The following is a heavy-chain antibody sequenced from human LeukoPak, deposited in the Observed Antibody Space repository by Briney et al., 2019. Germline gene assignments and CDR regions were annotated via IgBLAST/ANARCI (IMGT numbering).Heavy chain of an antibody. Sequence: GGSLRLSCAASGFTFSSYGMYWVRQAPGKGLEWVAVISYDGSNKYYADSVKGRFTISRDNSKNTLYLQMNSLRAEDTAVYYCAKDSSGWLDYWGQGTLVTVSS. V-gene: IGHV3-30*18. D-gene: IGHD6-19*01. CDR2: ISYDGSNK. CDR1: GFTFSSYG. J-gene: IGHJ4*02. CDR3: AKDSSGWLDY.